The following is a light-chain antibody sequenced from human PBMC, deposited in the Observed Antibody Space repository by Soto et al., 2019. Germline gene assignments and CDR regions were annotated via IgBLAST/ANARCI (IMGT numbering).Light chain of an antibody. CDR2: DVS. V-gene: IGLV2-14*03. CDR1: SSDVGGYNY. Sequence: QSALTQPASVSGSPGQSITISCTGTSSDVGGYNYASWYQQHPGKAPKFMIYDVSSRPSGVSNRFSGSKSGNTASLTISGLQAEDEADYYCCSYTTSNTRQIVFGTGTKVTV. J-gene: IGLJ1*01. CDR3: CSYTTSNTRQIV.